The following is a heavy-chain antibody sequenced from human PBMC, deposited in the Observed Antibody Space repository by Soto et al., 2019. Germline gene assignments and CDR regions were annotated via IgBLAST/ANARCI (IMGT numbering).Heavy chain of an antibody. Sequence: SVKVSCKACGVICSSYAISWARQAPGQGLEWMGGIIPIFGTANYAQKFQGRVTITADESTSTAYMELSSLRSENTAVYYCARGGPDIVATITLKFAFDYWGQGTLVTVSS. CDR2: IIPIFGTA. J-gene: IGHJ4*02. CDR1: GVICSSYA. CDR3: ARGGPDIVATITLKFAFDY. V-gene: IGHV1-69*13. D-gene: IGHD5-12*01.